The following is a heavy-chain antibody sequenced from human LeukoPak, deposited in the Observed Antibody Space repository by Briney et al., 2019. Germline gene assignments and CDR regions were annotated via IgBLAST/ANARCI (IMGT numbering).Heavy chain of an antibody. D-gene: IGHD5-18*01. CDR3: ARSSDSYGYPYYFDY. Sequence: SETLSLTCTVSGGSISSSSYYWGWIRQPPGKGLEWIGSIYYSGSTYYNPSLKSRVTISVDTSKNQFSLKLSSVTAADTAVYYCARSSDSYGYPYYFDYWGQGTLVTVSS. J-gene: IGHJ4*02. V-gene: IGHV4-39*01. CDR2: IYYSGST. CDR1: GGSISSSSYY.